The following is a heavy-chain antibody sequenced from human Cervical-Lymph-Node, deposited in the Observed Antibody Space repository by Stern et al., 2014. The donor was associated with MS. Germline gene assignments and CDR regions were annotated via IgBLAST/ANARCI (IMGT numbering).Heavy chain of an antibody. V-gene: IGHV4-61*02. CDR2: IYASGST. CDR1: GGPISRSADY. Sequence: DQLVESGPRLVKPSQTLSLTCTVSGGPISRSADYWSWIRQSAGKGLEWIGRIYASGSTSDNPALRSRVTMSIETARNQFLLKLSSVPAADTAVYYCTRDVRSLYDWDYFWFDPWGQGILVTVSS. D-gene: IGHD1-7*01. CDR3: TRDVRSLYDWDYFWFDP. J-gene: IGHJ5*02.